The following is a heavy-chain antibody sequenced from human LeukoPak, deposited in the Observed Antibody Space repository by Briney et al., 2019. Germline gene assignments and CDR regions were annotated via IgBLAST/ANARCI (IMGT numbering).Heavy chain of an antibody. CDR2: IYYSGST. D-gene: IGHD3-16*02. CDR3: ARGLSAYYYYGMDV. Sequence: PSETLSLTCTVSGYSISSGYYWSWIRQPPGKGLEWIGYIYYSGSTNYNPSLKSRVTISVDTSKNQFSLKLSSVTAADTAVYYCARGLSAYYYYGMDVWGQGTTVTVSS. J-gene: IGHJ6*02. CDR1: GYSISSGYY. V-gene: IGHV4-61*01.